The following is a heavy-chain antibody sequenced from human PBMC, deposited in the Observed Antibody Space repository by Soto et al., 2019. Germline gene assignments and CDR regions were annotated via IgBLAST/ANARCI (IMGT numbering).Heavy chain of an antibody. CDR3: ARDLKNAGFFDY. CDR2: IWYDGSNK. CDR1: GFTFSSYG. V-gene: IGHV3-33*01. Sequence: GGSLRLSCAASGFTFSSYGMHWVRQAPGKGLEWVAVIWYDGSNKYYADSVKGRFTISRDNSKNTLYLQMNSLRAEDTAVYYCARDLKNAGFFDYSGQATLVTVSS. D-gene: IGHD6-13*01. J-gene: IGHJ4*02.